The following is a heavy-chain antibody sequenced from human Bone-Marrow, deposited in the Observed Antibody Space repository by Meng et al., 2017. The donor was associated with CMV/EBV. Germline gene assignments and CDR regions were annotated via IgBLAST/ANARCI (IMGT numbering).Heavy chain of an antibody. D-gene: IGHD3-22*01. V-gene: IGHV4-61*01. CDR3: ARENYYYNDAFDI. CDR1: GGSISSSSYY. Sequence: SEPLSLTCTVSGGSISSSSYYWGWIRQPPGKGLEWIGYIYYSGSTNYNPSLKSRVTISVDTSKNQFSLKLSSVTATDTAVYYCARENYYYNDAFDIWGQGTMVTVSS. J-gene: IGHJ3*02. CDR2: IYYSGST.